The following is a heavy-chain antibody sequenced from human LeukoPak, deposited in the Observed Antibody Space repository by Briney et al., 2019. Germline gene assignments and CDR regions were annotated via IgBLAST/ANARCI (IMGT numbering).Heavy chain of an antibody. CDR3: VRGLNYGPAY. CDR2: IYYSGST. Sequence: SETLSLTCTVSGGSISSYYWSWIRQPPGKGLEWIGYIYYSGSTNYNPSLKSRVTISVDTSKNQFSLKLSSVTAADTAVYYCVRGLNYGPAYWGQGTLVTVSS. D-gene: IGHD3-10*01. V-gene: IGHV4-59*12. CDR1: GGSISSYY. J-gene: IGHJ4*02.